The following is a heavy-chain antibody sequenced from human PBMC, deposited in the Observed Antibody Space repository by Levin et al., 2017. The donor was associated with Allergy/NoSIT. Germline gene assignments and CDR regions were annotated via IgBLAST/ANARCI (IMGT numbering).Heavy chain of an antibody. CDR3: AKDIFFPPYSSSWYLDRDYYYYYGMDV. CDR2: ISWNSGSI. D-gene: IGHD6-13*01. CDR1: GFTFDDYA. J-gene: IGHJ6*02. V-gene: IGHV3-9*01. Sequence: PGGSLRLSCAASGFTFDDYAMHWVRQAPGKGLEWVSGISWNSGSIGYADSVKGRFTISRDNAKNSLYLQMNSLRAEDTALYYCAKDIFFPPYSSSWYLDRDYYYYYGMDVWGQGTTVTVSS.